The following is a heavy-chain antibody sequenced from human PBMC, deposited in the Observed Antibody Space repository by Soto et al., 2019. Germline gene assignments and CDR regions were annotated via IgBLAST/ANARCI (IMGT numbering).Heavy chain of an antibody. CDR2: MNPKSGNT. CDR1: GYSINSYD. D-gene: IGHD4-17*01. J-gene: IGHJ4*02. Sequence: ASVKVSCKASGYSINSYDMNWVRQASGQGLEWMGWMNPKSGNTGFAEKFQDRVKMTWNTSTGTVYLEMSSLRPEDTAVYYCARGLVDSGGNCFDSWGQGTQVTVSS. V-gene: IGHV1-8*02. CDR3: ARGLVDSGGNCFDS.